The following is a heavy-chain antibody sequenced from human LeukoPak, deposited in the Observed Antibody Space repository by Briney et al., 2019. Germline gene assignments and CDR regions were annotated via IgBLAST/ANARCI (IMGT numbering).Heavy chain of an antibody. CDR1: GASISTYY. CDR2: IYYSGNT. V-gene: IGHV4-59*01. Sequence: SETLSLTCTDSGASISTYYWSWIRQPPGKGLEWIGYIYYSGNTNYNPSLKSRVTLSIDMSKNQFSLKLSSVTAADTAVYYCARDAEAAGNDAFDIWGQGTMVTVSS. CDR3: ARDAEAAGNDAFDI. J-gene: IGHJ3*02. D-gene: IGHD6-13*01.